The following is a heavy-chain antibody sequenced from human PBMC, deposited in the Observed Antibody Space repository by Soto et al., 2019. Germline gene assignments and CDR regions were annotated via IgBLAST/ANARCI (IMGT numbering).Heavy chain of an antibody. D-gene: IGHD3-9*01. Sequence: GGSLRLSCAASGFTFSSYGMHWVRQAPGKGLEWVAVIWYDGSNKYYADSAKGRFTISRDNSKNTLYLQMNSLRAEDTAVYYCAREKFIPPILTGYFGSGYYYYGMDVWGQGTTVTVSS. J-gene: IGHJ6*02. CDR2: IWYDGSNK. CDR1: GFTFSSYG. V-gene: IGHV3-33*01. CDR3: AREKFIPPILTGYFGSGYYYYGMDV.